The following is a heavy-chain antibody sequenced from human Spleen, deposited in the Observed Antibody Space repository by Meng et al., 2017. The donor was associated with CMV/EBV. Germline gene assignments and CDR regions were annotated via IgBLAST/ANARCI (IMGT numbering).Heavy chain of an antibody. D-gene: IGHD3-10*01. CDR3: ATDGPGGGSYCLY. Sequence: SVKVSCKASGYTFTSYAMHWVRQAPGQGLEWMGTIIPMGETAIYTQKFRGRVTITADESTTTAHMEISGLTSEDTAVYYCATDGPGGGSYCLYWGQGTLVTVSS. CDR1: GYTFTSYA. CDR2: IIPMGETA. V-gene: IGHV1-69*11. J-gene: IGHJ4*02.